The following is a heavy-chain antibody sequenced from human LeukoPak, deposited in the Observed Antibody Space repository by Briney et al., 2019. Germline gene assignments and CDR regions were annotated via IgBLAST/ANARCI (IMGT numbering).Heavy chain of an antibody. Sequence: SETLSLTCTVSGGSISRYYWSGVRQPPGKGLEWVVYIYYSGRTNYNPSLKSRGTISVDTSKNQFSLKLSSVTAADTAVYYCARYEWGRSSPYFDYWGKGTLVTVSS. CDR2: IYYSGRT. CDR3: ARYEWGRSSPYFDY. CDR1: GGSISRYY. V-gene: IGHV4-59*01. J-gene: IGHJ4*02. D-gene: IGHD6-6*01.